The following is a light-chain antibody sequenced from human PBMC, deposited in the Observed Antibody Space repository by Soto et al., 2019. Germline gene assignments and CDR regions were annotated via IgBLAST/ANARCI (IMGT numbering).Light chain of an antibody. CDR1: QSISSW. V-gene: IGKV1-5*01. CDR3: QQYNSYPLT. Sequence: DIQMTQSPSTLSASVGDRVTITCRASQSISSWLAWYQQKPGKAPKLLIYDASSLESGVPSRFSGCGSGTEFTLTISSLQPDDFAPYYCQQYNSYPLTFGGGTKVEIK. J-gene: IGKJ4*01. CDR2: DAS.